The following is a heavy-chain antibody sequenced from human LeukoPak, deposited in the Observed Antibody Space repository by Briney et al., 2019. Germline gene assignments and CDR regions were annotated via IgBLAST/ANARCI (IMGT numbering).Heavy chain of an antibody. J-gene: IGHJ6*03. V-gene: IGHV4-59*12. CDR1: GGSISSYY. Sequence: SETLSLTCTVSGGSISSYYWSWIRQPPGKGLEWIGYIYHSGSTYYNPSLKSRVTISVDRSKNQFSLKLSSVTAADTAVYYCARDRVTTNPYYMDVWGKGTTVTVSS. CDR3: ARDRVTTNPYYMDV. D-gene: IGHD3-10*01. CDR2: IYHSGST.